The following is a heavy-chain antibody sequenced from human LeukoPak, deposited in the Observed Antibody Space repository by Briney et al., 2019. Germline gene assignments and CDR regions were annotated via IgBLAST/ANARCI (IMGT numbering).Heavy chain of an antibody. V-gene: IGHV1-2*02. CDR1: GYTFTGYY. D-gene: IGHD3-16*02. J-gene: IGHJ4*02. CDR3: ARAYDYVWGSYRSYYFDY. Sequence: ASVKVSCKASGYTFTGYYMHWVRQAPGQGLEWMGWINPNSGGTNYAQKFQGRVTMTRDTSISTAYMELSRLRSDDTAVYYCARAYDYVWGSYRSYYFDYWGQGTLVTVFS. CDR2: INPNSGGT.